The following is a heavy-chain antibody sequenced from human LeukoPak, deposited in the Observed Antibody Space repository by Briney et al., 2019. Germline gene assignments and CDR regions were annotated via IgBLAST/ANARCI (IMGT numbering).Heavy chain of an antibody. CDR2: INPNSGGT. CDR3: ARSRALWFEAGNWGAFDI. J-gene: IGHJ3*02. D-gene: IGHD3-10*01. CDR1: GYTFTSYG. V-gene: IGHV1-2*02. Sequence: ASVKVSCKASGYTFTSYGISWVRQAPGQGLEWMGWINPNSGGTNYAQKFQGRVTMTRDTSISTAYMELSRLRSDDTAVYYCARSRALWFEAGNWGAFDIWGQGTMVTVSS.